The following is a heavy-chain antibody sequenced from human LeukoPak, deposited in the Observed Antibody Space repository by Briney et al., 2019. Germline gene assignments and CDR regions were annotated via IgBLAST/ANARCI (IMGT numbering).Heavy chain of an antibody. Sequence: GGSLRLSCAASGFTFSSYAMSWVRQAPGKGLEWVSAISGSGGSTYYADSVKGRFTISRDNSKNTLYLQMNSLRAEDTAVYYCAKTLGYYNEQGTFDYWGQGTLVTVSS. CDR2: ISGSGGST. D-gene: IGHD3-9*01. V-gene: IGHV3-23*01. CDR1: GFTFSSYA. CDR3: AKTLGYYNEQGTFDY. J-gene: IGHJ4*02.